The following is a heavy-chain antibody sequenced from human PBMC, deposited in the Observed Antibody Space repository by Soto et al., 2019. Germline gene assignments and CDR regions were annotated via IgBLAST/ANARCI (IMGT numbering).Heavy chain of an antibody. Sequence: ASVKVSCKASGGTFSSYAISWVRQAPGQGLEWMGGIIPIFGTANYAQKFQGRVTIPADESTSTAYMELSSLRSEDTAVYYCARSRDYYYGMDVWGQGTTVTVSS. V-gene: IGHV1-69*13. J-gene: IGHJ6*02. CDR1: GGTFSSYA. CDR3: ARSRDYYYGMDV. CDR2: IIPIFGTA.